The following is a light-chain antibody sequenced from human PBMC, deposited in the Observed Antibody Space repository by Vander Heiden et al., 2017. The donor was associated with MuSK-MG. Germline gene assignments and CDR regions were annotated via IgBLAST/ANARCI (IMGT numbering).Light chain of an antibody. Sequence: DIQMTQSPSSLSASVGDRVTITCRASQSISSYLNWYQQKPGKAPKLLIYAASSLQSGVPSRFSGSGSGTDFTLTISRLQPEDFATYYWQQSYSTWTFGQGTKVXIK. CDR2: AAS. V-gene: IGKV1-39*01. J-gene: IGKJ1*01. CDR3: QQSYSTWT. CDR1: QSISSY.